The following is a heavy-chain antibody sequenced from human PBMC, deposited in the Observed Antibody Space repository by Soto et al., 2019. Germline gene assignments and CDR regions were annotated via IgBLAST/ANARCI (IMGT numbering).Heavy chain of an antibody. V-gene: IGHV4-59*08. CDR1: CGSISSDY. Sequence: PSETLPVTCTVSCGSISSDYWSWIRQPPGKGLEWIGYIYYSGSTNYNPSLKSRVTISVDTSKNQFSLKLSSVTAADTAVYYCASTYYNASSGPFDYWGQGTLVTVSS. CDR3: ASTYYNASSGPFDY. D-gene: IGHD3-22*01. J-gene: IGHJ4*02. CDR2: IYYSGST.